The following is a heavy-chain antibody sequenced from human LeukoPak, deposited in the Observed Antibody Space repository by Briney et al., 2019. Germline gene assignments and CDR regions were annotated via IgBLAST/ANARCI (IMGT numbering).Heavy chain of an antibody. V-gene: IGHV4-39*01. J-gene: IGHJ5*02. CDR1: GGSISSSSYY. CDR2: IYYSGST. Sequence: SETLSLTCTVSGGSISSSSYYWGWIRQPPGKGLEWIGSIYYSGSTYYNPSLKSRVTISVDTSKNQFSLKLSSVTAADTAVYYCARGWNARVYNWFDPWGQGTLVTVSS. D-gene: IGHD1-1*01. CDR3: ARGWNARVYNWFDP.